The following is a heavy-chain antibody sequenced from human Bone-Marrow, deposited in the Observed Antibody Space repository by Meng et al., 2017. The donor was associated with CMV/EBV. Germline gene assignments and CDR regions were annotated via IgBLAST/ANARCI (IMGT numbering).Heavy chain of an antibody. V-gene: IGHV6-1*01. CDR2: TYYRSKWLT. D-gene: IGHD4/OR15-4a*01. Sequence: SQTLSLTRAISGDTVSSNFVAWSRIRQSPSRGLEWLGRTYYRSKWLTDYATSVKSRIIITPDTSKSQFSLQLKSVSPQDAAVYYCARDGASGYHYFYGMDVWGQGTTVTVSS. CDR1: GDTVSSNFVA. CDR3: ARDGASGYHYFYGMDV. J-gene: IGHJ6*02.